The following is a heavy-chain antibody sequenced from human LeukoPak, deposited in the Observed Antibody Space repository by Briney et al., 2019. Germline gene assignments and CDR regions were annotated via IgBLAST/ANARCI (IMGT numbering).Heavy chain of an antibody. CDR1: GYTFTGYY. V-gene: IGHV1-2*06. Sequence: VKVSCKASGYTFTGYYMHWVRQAPGQGLEWMGRTNPNSGGTNYAQKFQGRVTMTRDTSISTAYMELSRLRSDDTAVYYCARERTSSTSSISFDYYGMDVWGQGTTVTVSS. D-gene: IGHD2-2*01. CDR3: ARERTSSTSSISFDYYGMDV. J-gene: IGHJ6*02. CDR2: TNPNSGGT.